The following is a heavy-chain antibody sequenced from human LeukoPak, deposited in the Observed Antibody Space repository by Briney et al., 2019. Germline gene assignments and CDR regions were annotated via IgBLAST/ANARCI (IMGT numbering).Heavy chain of an antibody. Sequence: GGSLRLSCAASGFTFSDYYMSWVRQAPGKGLEWVSAIRGSGDRTHYADSVKGRFTISRDNSKNTLYLQMNSLRAEDTAVYYCAKDSKIVGATFRSYHYMDVWGKGTAVTVSS. V-gene: IGHV3-23*01. J-gene: IGHJ6*03. CDR2: IRGSGDRT. D-gene: IGHD1-26*01. CDR1: GFTFSDYY. CDR3: AKDSKIVGATFRSYHYMDV.